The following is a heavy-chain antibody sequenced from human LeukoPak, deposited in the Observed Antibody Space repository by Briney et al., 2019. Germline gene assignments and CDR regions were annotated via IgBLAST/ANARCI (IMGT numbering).Heavy chain of an antibody. V-gene: IGHV3-7*01. CDR3: ARSLGANYGDAFDI. Sequence: PGGSLRLSCAASEFTFSGYWMSWVRQAPGKGLEWVANIKQDGSEKYYVDSVKGRFTVSRDNAKNSLYLQMNSLRAEDTAVYYCARSLGANYGDAFDIWGQGTMVTVSS. CDR1: EFTFSGYW. D-gene: IGHD4/OR15-4a*01. J-gene: IGHJ3*02. CDR2: IKQDGSEK.